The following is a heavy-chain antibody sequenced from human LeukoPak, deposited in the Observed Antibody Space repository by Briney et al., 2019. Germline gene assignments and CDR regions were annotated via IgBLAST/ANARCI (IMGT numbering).Heavy chain of an antibody. CDR3: ATPRQPYYFDY. V-gene: IGHV1-46*01. CDR1: GYIFTSYN. D-gene: IGHD1-14*01. Sequence: GASVKVSCKTSGYIFTSYNMHWVRQAPGRGLEWMGIINPSGGSTRYAQKFQGRVTMTVDTSTDTAYMKLSSLRSEDTAVYYCATPRQPYYFDYWGQGTLVTVSS. J-gene: IGHJ4*02. CDR2: INPSGGST.